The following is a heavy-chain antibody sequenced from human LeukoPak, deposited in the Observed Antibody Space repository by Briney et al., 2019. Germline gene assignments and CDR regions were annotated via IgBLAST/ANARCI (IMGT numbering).Heavy chain of an antibody. V-gene: IGHV3-7*01. CDR1: GFTFSNYW. J-gene: IGHJ4*02. CDR3: AKYDLS. CDR2: IKQDGSDK. D-gene: IGHD3-3*01. Sequence: GGSLRLSCAASGFTFSNYWMSWVRQAPGMGLEWVANIKQDGSDKYYVDSVKGRFTISKDNAKNSLYLQMNSLRADDTAVYYCAKYDLSWGQGTLVTVSS.